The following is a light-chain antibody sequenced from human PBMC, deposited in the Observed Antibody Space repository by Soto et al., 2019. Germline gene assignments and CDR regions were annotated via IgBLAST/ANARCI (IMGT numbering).Light chain of an antibody. J-gene: IGKJ2*01. Sequence: EIVLTQSPGTLSLSPGERATLSCRASQSVSSSYLAWYQQKPGQAPRLLIYGASNRATGIPDRFSGSGSGTDFTLTISRLEPEECAVYYCQQYGSSPYTFGQGTKLEIK. CDR3: QQYGSSPYT. CDR2: GAS. V-gene: IGKV3-20*01. CDR1: QSVSSSY.